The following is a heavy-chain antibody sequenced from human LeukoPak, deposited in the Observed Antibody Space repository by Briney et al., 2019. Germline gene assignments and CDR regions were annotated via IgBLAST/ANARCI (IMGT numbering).Heavy chain of an antibody. CDR1: GFTFSDAW. V-gene: IGHV3-15*01. Sequence: GGSLRLSCVASGFTFSDAWMSWVRQAPGKGLEWVGRVKSKTDGGTTDYPAPIKDRFTVSRNDSKNTLYLQMNSLRAEDTAVYYCASHSSSWYGFDYWGQGTLVTVSS. CDR3: ASHSSSWYGFDY. CDR2: VKSKTDGGTT. J-gene: IGHJ4*02. D-gene: IGHD6-13*01.